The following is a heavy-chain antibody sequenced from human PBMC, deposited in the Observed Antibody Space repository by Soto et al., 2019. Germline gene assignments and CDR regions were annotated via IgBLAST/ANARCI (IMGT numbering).Heavy chain of an antibody. J-gene: IGHJ6*03. Sequence: QVQLVQSGAEVKKPGASVKVSCKASGYIFTGYYMHWVRQAPGQGLEWMGWINPNSGGTNYAQKFQGWVTMTRDTSIGTAYMELSRLRSDDTAVYYRARDIDYGDLYYYMDVWGKGTTVTISS. CDR2: INPNSGGT. CDR3: ARDIDYGDLYYYMDV. CDR1: GYIFTGYY. D-gene: IGHD4-17*01. V-gene: IGHV1-2*04.